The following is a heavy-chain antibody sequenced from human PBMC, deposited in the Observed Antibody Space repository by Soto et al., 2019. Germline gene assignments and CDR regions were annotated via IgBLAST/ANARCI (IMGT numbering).Heavy chain of an antibody. D-gene: IGHD2-8*01. V-gene: IGHV1-3*01. CDR1: GYTLPNYS. CDR3: TRDLNGGNPFDY. J-gene: IGHJ4*02. CDR2: IKPGTGYT. Sequence: QVQFVQSGAEVKKPGASVRLSCKPSGYTLPNYSIQWVRQAAGQGLQWLGWIKPGTGYTESSQRFQGRLTLTMDNSATTFCMDLTSLTSEDTAVYFCTRDLNGGNPFDYWGQGTLVTVSS.